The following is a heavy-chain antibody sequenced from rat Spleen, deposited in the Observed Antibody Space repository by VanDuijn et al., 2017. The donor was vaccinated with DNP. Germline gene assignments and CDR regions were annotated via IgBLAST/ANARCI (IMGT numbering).Heavy chain of an antibody. CDR2: ISTSSGKI. V-gene: IGHV5-25*01. Sequence: EVQLVESGGGLVQPGRSLTLSCAASGFSFSNYYMAWVRQAPRKGLEWVASISTSSGKIYYPDSVKGRFTISRDNAKSSLFLQMDSLRSEDTATYYCATRGNYGGYDFWGQGVMVTVSS. D-gene: IGHD1-11*01. CDR1: GFSFSNYY. CDR3: ATRGNYGGYDF. J-gene: IGHJ2*01.